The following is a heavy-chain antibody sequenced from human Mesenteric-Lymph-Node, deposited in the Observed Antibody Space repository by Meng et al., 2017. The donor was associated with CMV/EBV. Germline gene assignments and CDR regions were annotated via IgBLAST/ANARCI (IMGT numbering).Heavy chain of an antibody. D-gene: IGHD2-15*01. J-gene: IGHJ6*02. V-gene: IGHV3-48*04. CDR2: ISSSSSTI. CDR1: GFTFSSYS. CDR3: ARGIAGSGYYYYYGMDV. Sequence: GESLKISCAASGFTFSSYSMNWVRQAPGKGLEWVSYISSSSSTIYYADSVKGRFTISRDNAKNSLYLQMNSLRAEDTAVYYCARGIAGSGYYYYYGMDVWGQGTTVTVLL.